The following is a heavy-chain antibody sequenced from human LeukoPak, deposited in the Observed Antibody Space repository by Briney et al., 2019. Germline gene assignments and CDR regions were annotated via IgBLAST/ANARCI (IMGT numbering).Heavy chain of an antibody. CDR1: GGSISSGDYY. D-gene: IGHD5-24*01. CDR3: ARNLEMATITAPFDI. V-gene: IGHV4-61*08. Sequence: SQTLSLTCTVSGGSISSGDYYWNWIRQPPGKGLEWIGYIYYSGSTNYNPSLKSRVTISVDTSKNQFSLKLSSVTAADTAVYYCARNLEMATITAPFDIWGQGTMVTVSS. CDR2: IYYSGST. J-gene: IGHJ3*02.